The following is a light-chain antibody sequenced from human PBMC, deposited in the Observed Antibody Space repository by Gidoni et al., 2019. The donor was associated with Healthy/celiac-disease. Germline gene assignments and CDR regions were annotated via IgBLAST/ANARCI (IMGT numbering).Light chain of an antibody. J-gene: IGKJ2*01. V-gene: IGKV1-39*01. CDR1: QSISSY. Sequence: DIQMTQSPSYLSASVGDRVTITCRASQSISSYLNWYQQKPGKAPKLLIYAASSLQSGVPSRFSGSGSGTDFTLTISSLQPEDFATYYCQQSYSTPVYTFGQGTKLEIK. CDR3: QQSYSTPVYT. CDR2: AAS.